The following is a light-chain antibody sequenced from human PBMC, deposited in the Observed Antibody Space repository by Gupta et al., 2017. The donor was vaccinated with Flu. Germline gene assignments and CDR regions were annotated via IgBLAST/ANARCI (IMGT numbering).Light chain of an antibody. J-gene: IGLJ3*02. CDR3: AAWDDSLPGSV. V-gene: IGLV1-47*01. Sequence: NIGGHFCYWCHQLPRAAPGLLIFSNNPRPSGVAARFSGSKSGATASLAISGVRSEDEGDYYCAAWDDSLPGSVFGGGTKVTVL. CDR2: SNN. CDR1: NIGGHF.